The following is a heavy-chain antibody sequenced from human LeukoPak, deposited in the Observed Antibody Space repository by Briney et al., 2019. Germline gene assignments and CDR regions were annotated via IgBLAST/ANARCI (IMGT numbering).Heavy chain of an antibody. V-gene: IGHV1-8*03. Sequence: ASVKASCKASRHTFTTYDINSGRQTTGQGLEWMGWMNPNSGNTGYAQKFQGRVTITRNTSISTAYMELSSLRSEDTAVYYCARGVPVRRFLLYCFGGSCYSHYMDVLGKGTTVTVSS. CDR1: RHTFTTYD. CDR2: MNPNSGNT. J-gene: IGHJ6*03. D-gene: IGHD2-15*01. CDR3: ARGVPVRRFLLYCFGGSCYSHYMDV.